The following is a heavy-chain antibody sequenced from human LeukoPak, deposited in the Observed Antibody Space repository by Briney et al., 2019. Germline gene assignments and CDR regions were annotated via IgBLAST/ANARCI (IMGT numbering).Heavy chain of an antibody. D-gene: IGHD1-1*01. V-gene: IGHV3-23*01. J-gene: IGHJ4*02. CDR2: ITSNCGST. CDR3: AKAASHWYFDY. Sequence: PGGFLRLSCVASGFTFSDYAMTWVRQAPGKGLEWVSTITSNCGSTYYADSVKGRFAISRDNSKNTLFLQMNSLRAEDTAVYYCAKAASHWYFDYWGQGSLVAVSS. CDR1: GFTFSDYA.